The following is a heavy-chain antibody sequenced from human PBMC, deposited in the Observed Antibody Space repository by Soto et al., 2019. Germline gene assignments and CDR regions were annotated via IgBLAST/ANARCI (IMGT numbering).Heavy chain of an antibody. Sequence: QITLKESGPPLVKPTQTLTLTCTFPGFSLTGSGVGVGWIRQPPGRALQWLALIYWDDDKRYSPSLKSRLTITKDTSKNQVALTVTNMDPVDTATYYCARFLWSDTSLYYFDYWGQGTLVTVSS. J-gene: IGHJ4*02. D-gene: IGHD3-3*01. V-gene: IGHV2-5*02. CDR3: ARFLWSDTSLYYFDY. CDR2: IYWDDDK. CDR1: GFSLTGSGVG.